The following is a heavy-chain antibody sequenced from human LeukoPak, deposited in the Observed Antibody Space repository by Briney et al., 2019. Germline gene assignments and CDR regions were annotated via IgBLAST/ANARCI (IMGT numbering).Heavy chain of an antibody. CDR2: IIPIFGTA. J-gene: IGHJ6*03. D-gene: IGHD3-10*01. CDR3: ARDRGLASDYMDV. V-gene: IGHV1-69*06. Sequence: GASVKVSCKASGGTFSSYAISWVRQAPGQGLEWMGGIIPIFGTANYAQKFQGRVTITADKSTSTAYMELSSLRSEDTAVYYCARDRGLASDYMDVWGKGTTVTVSS. CDR1: GGTFSSYA.